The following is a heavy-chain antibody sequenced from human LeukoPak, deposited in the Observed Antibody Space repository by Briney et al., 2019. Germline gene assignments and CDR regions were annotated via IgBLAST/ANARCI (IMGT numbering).Heavy chain of an antibody. CDR1: GFTFSSYA. CDR3: AKDASARPSDY. V-gene: IGHV3-23*01. Sequence: GGSLRLSCAASGFTFSSYAMNWVRLAPGKGLEWVSVISGSGGSTYYADSVKGRFTISRDNSKNTLYLQMNSLRAEDTAVYYCAKDASARPSDYWGPGTLVTVSS. J-gene: IGHJ4*02. D-gene: IGHD3-3*01. CDR2: ISGSGGST.